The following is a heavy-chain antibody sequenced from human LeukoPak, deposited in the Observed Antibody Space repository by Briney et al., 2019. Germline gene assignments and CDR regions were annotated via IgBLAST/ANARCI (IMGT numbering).Heavy chain of an antibody. CDR1: GFTFSSYW. CDR3: AKDLWQQLVPITQDY. V-gene: IGHV3-7*01. Sequence: PGGSLRLSCAASGFTFSSYWMSWVRQAPGKGLEWVANIKQDGSEKYYVDSVKGRFTISRDNAKNSLYLQMNSLRAEDTAVYYCAKDLWQQLVPITQDYWGQGTLVTVSS. CDR2: IKQDGSEK. J-gene: IGHJ4*02. D-gene: IGHD6-13*01.